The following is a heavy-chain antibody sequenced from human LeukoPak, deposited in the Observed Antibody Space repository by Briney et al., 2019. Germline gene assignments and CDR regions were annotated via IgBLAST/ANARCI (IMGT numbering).Heavy chain of an antibody. V-gene: IGHV3-30*02. CDR2: IAFDGSNK. CDR3: AKDAWRNREFDF. CDR1: GFTFSNFA. J-gene: IGHJ4*02. D-gene: IGHD2/OR15-2a*01. Sequence: PGGSLRLSCAASGFTFSNFAMHWVRQAPGKGLEWVALIAFDGSNKYYADSVKGRFTISRDNSRNTLYLQMSSLRAEDTAVYYCAKDAWRNREFDFWGQGALVTVSS.